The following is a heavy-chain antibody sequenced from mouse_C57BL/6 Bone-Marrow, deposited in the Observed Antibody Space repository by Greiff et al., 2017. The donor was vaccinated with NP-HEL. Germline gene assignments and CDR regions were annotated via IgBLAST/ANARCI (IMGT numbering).Heavy chain of an antibody. CDR1: GYSITSDY. V-gene: IGHV3-8*01. Sequence: EVKVVESGPGLAKPSQTLSLTCSVTGYSITSDYWNWIRKFPGNKLEYMGYISYSGSTYYNPSLKSRISITRDTSKNQYYLQLNSVTTEDTATYYCARSPITTVGYWYFDVWGTGTTVTVSS. J-gene: IGHJ1*03. CDR3: ARSPITTVGYWYFDV. D-gene: IGHD1-1*01. CDR2: ISYSGST.